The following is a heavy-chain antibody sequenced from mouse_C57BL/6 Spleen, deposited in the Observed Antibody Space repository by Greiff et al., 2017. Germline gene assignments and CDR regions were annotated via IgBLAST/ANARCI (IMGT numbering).Heavy chain of an antibody. CDR2: IDPEDGET. J-gene: IGHJ3*01. V-gene: IGHV14-2*01. CDR1: GFNIKDYY. CDR3: ASARECFAY. Sequence: EVQLQESGAELVKPGASVKLSCTASGFNIKDYYMHWVKQRTEQGLEWIGRIDPEDGETKYDPKFQGKATLTADTSSNTAYLQLSSLTSEDAAVYYCASARECFAYWGQGTLVTVSA.